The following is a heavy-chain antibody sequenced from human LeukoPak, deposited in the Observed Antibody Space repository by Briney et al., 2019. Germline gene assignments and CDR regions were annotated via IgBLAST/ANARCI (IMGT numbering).Heavy chain of an antibody. CDR3: ARSKYQPLLDY. D-gene: IGHD2-2*01. CDR1: GGSISSYY. J-gene: IGHJ4*02. CDR2: IYYSGST. Sequence: SETLSLICTVSGGSISSYYWSWIRQPPGKGLEWIGYIYYSGSTNYNPSLKSRVTISVDTSKNQFSLKLSSVTAADTAVYYCARSKYQPLLDYWGQGTLVTVSS. V-gene: IGHV4-59*08.